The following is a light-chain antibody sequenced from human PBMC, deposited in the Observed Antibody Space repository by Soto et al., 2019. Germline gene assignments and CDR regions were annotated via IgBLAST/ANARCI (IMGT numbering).Light chain of an antibody. CDR1: QGVNSRY. J-gene: IGKJ4*01. Sequence: TVLTQSPDTLSLSQGERATLSCRASQGVNSRYIAWYQQKPGQAPRLLIYGASTRATGIPDRFSGSGSGTDFTLTIGRLEPEDFAVYYCQQYGSSPQVTFGGGTKVESK. CDR3: QQYGSSPQVT. CDR2: GAS. V-gene: IGKV3-20*01.